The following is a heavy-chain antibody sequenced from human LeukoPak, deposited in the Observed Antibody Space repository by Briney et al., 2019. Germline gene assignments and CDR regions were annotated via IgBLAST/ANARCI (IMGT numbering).Heavy chain of an antibody. V-gene: IGHV1-2*02. CDR1: GYTFSGYY. Sequence: ASVKASCKASGYTFSGYYMHWIRQAPGQGLEWMGWINPNSGSTNYAQKFQGRVTMTRDTSISTVYMELDRLRFDDMAVYYCARGFRKTGTTVWWFDPWGQGTLVTVSS. CDR2: INPNSGST. J-gene: IGHJ5*02. D-gene: IGHD1-7*01. CDR3: ARGFRKTGTTVWWFDP.